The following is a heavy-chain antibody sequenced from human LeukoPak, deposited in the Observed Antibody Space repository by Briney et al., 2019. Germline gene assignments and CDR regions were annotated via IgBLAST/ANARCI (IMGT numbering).Heavy chain of an antibody. D-gene: IGHD2-15*01. V-gene: IGHV3-21*01. Sequence: GGSLRLSCAASGFTFSSYSMNWVRQAPGKGLEWVSSISSSSSYIYYADSVKGRFTISRDNAKNSLYLQMNSLRDEDTAVYYCARDFYCSGGSCGYWGQGTLVTVSS. J-gene: IGHJ4*02. CDR2: ISSSSSYI. CDR1: GFTFSSYS. CDR3: ARDFYCSGGSCGY.